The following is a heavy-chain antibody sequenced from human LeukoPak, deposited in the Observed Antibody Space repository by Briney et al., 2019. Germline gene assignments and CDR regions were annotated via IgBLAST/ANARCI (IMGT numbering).Heavy chain of an antibody. CDR1: GYRFNAYW. CDR2: IYPDDSDT. J-gene: IGHJ3*01. CDR3: ARPNITSYYDSRGYDAFDV. D-gene: IGHD3-22*01. V-gene: IGHV5-51*01. Sequence: GESLRISCKGSGYRFNAYWIAWVRQMPGKGLEWMGIIYPDDSDTRYSPSFQGQVTISADKSVRTAYLQWSSLKASDTAMYYCARPNITSYYDSRGYDAFDVWGQGTMVTVSS.